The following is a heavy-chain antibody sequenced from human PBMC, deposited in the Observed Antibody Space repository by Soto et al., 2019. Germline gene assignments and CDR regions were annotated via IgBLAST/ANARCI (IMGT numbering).Heavy chain of an antibody. CDR1: GGSFRGYF. D-gene: IGHD2-15*01. CDR2: INHSGIT. J-gene: IGHJ4*02. Sequence: SETLSLTFAVYGGSFRGYFWSWIRQPPGKGLEWIGEINHSGITSYSPSLGSRVTTSVDTPKNQFSLRLRSVTAADTAIYYCARRFCSDSYCSYFDYWGRGTLVTVSS. V-gene: IGHV4-34*10. CDR3: ARRFCSDSYCSYFDY.